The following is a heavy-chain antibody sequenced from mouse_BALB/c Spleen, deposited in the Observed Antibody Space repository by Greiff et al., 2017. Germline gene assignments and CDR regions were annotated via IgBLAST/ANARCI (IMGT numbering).Heavy chain of an antibody. D-gene: IGHD2-12*01. CDR3: TRVGDDGGAMDY. V-gene: IGHV5-6-4*01. CDR1: GFTFSSYT. CDR2: ISSGGSYT. Sequence: EVMLVESGGGLVKPGGSLKLSCAASGFTFSSYTMSWVRQTPEKRLEWVATISSGGSYTYYPDSVKGRFTISRDNAKNTLYLQMSRLKSEDTAMYYCTRVGDDGGAMDYWGQGTSVTVSS. J-gene: IGHJ4*01.